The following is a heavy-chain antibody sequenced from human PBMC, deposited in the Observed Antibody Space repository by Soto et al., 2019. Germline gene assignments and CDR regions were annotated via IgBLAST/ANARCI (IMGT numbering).Heavy chain of an antibody. V-gene: IGHV3-33*01. CDR1: GFTFSSYA. D-gene: IGHD3-3*01. CDR3: ARDVNDFWSRYLY. CDR2: LWYDGSNI. Sequence: QVQLVESGGGVVQPGKSLRLSCTTSGFTFSSYAMHWVRQAPGKGLEWVAVLWYDGSNIQYADSVKGRFTISRDNSKSTVHLQMDSLRDEDTAVYYCARDVNDFWSRYLYWGQVTLVTVSS. J-gene: IGHJ4*02.